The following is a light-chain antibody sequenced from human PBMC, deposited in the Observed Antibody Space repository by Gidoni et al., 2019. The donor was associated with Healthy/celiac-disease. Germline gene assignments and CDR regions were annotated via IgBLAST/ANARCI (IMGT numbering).Light chain of an antibody. Sequence: IVLTQSPGTLSLSPGERATLSCRDSQSVSSSYLAWYQQKPGQAPRLLIYGASSRATGIPDRFSGSGSGTDFTLTISRLEPEDFAVYYCQQYGSSPGVTFGPGTKVDIK. V-gene: IGKV3-20*01. J-gene: IGKJ3*01. CDR2: GAS. CDR1: QSVSSSY. CDR3: QQYGSSPGVT.